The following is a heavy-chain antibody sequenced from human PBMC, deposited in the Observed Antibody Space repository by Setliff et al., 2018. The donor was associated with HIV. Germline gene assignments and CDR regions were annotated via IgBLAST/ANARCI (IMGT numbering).Heavy chain of an antibody. D-gene: IGHD3-22*01. Sequence: PGGSLRLSCTASGFTFSNYAMHWLRQAPGKGLEWVAVIAYDGSNKHHADSVKGRFTISRDNPNNTLHLQMNRLRAEDTAVYYCARSMNYDTSGWSFDGFDIWGQGALVTVSS. CDR3: ARSMNYDTSGWSFDGFDI. V-gene: IGHV3-30*04. CDR1: GFTFSNYA. CDR2: IAYDGSNK. J-gene: IGHJ4*02.